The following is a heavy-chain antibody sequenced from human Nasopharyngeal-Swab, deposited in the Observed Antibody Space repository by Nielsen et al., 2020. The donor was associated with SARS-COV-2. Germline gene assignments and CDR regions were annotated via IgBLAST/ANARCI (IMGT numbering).Heavy chain of an antibody. V-gene: IGHV3-21*01. Sequence: WIRQPPGKGLEWVSSISSSSSYTYYADSVKGRFTISRDNAKNSLYLQMNSLRAEDTAVYYCARPSTDFWSGNGAFDIWGQGTMVTVSS. CDR2: ISSSSSYT. D-gene: IGHD3-3*01. CDR3: ARPSTDFWSGNGAFDI. J-gene: IGHJ3*02.